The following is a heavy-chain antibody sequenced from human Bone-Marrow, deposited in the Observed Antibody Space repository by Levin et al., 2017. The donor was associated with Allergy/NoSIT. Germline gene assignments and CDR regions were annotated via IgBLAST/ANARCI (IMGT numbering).Heavy chain of an antibody. J-gene: IGHJ3*02. V-gene: IGHV1-69*06. CDR1: GGTFSSYA. Sequence: AASVKVFCKASGGTFSSYAISWVRQAPGQGLEWMGGIIPIFGTANYAQKFQGRVTITADKSTSTAYMELSSLRSEDTAVYYCARNYYDSSGRNRAFDIWGQGTMVTVSS. CDR2: IIPIFGTA. CDR3: ARNYYDSSGRNRAFDI. D-gene: IGHD3-22*01.